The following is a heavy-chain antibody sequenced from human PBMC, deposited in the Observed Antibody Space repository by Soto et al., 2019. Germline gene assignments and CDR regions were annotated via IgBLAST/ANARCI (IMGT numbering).Heavy chain of an antibody. Sequence: EVQLVESGGGLVQPGGSLRLSCEGSGFTFSSYALSWVRLRPGRGLEWVAGISGSGTGTNRADSVKGWFTITRDNAKTTLYLQMSRLTAEDTAVYYCAKGRTGSNHYSGMDVWGQGTAVTVSS. J-gene: IGHJ6*02. CDR2: ISGSGTGT. D-gene: IGHD3-10*01. V-gene: IGHV3-23*04. CDR3: AKGRTGSNHYSGMDV. CDR1: GFTFSSYA.